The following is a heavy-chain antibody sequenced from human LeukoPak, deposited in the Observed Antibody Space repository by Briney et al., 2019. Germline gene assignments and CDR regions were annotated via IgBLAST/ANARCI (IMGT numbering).Heavy chain of an antibody. D-gene: IGHD6-6*01. V-gene: IGHV1-18*01. Sequence: ASVKVSCKASGYAFTSYGISWVRQAPGQGLEWMGWISAYNGNTNYAQKLQGRVTMTTDTSTSTAYMELRSLRSDDTAVYYCARGGASSSSVLGQDYWGQGTLVTVSS. CDR2: ISAYNGNT. CDR1: GYAFTSYG. CDR3: ARGGASSSSVLGQDY. J-gene: IGHJ4*02.